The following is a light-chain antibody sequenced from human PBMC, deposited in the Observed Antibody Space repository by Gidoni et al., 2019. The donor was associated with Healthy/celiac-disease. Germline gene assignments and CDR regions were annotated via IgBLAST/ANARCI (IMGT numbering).Light chain of an antibody. V-gene: IGKV3-15*01. J-gene: IGKJ1*01. CDR2: GAS. CDR3: QQYNNWPPWT. CDR1: QSVSSN. Sequence: MTQSPATLSVSPGERATLSCRASQSVSSNLAWYQQKPGQAPRLLIYGASTRATGIPASFSGSGSGTEFTLTISSLQSEDFAVYYCQQYNNWPPWTFXQXTKVEIK.